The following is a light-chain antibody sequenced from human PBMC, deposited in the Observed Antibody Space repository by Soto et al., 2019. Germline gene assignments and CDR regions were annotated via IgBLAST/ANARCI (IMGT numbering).Light chain of an antibody. V-gene: IGLV1-40*01. CDR2: GNS. Sequence: QSVLTQPPSVSGAPGQRVTISCTGSRSNIGAGYDVHWYQPLPGTAPKLLLYGNSNRPSGVPDRFSGSKSGTSAALAITGLQAEDEADYYCQSYDSSMSGFWVFGGGTKLTVL. J-gene: IGLJ3*02. CDR1: RSNIGAGYD. CDR3: QSYDSSMSGFWV.